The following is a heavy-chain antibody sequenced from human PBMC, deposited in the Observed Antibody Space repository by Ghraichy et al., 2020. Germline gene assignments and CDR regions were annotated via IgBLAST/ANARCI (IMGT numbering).Heavy chain of an antibody. CDR1: GFTFGNFA. Sequence: LSLTCAASGFTFGNFAMNWIRQAPGKGLEWVSSIGCHYGDAFYADSVKGRFTISRDNSRDELYLQMSSLRAEDTALYYCTKDVRGYPDFWGQGTLVTVSS. CDR3: TKDVRGYPDF. CDR2: IGCHYGDA. J-gene: IGHJ4*02. D-gene: IGHD3-22*01. V-gene: IGHV3-23*01.